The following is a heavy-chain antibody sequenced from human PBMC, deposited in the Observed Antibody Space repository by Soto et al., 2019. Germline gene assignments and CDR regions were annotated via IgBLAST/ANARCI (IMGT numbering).Heavy chain of an antibody. CDR3: ARHPFFVYHYDTSAYCDY. CDR1: GSSINRSSYY. D-gene: IGHD3-22*01. J-gene: IGHJ4*02. V-gene: IGHV4-39*01. CDR2: IYYSGST. Sequence: SANLSLTCTVSGSSINRSSYYWGWIRQPPGKGLEWIGGIYYSGSTYYNPSLKSRVTISVDTSGKQFSLKLSSVTAADTAVYYCARHPFFVYHYDTSAYCDYWGQGTLVTVS.